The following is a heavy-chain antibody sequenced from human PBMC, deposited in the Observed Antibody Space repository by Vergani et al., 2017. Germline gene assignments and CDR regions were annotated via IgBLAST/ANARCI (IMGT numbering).Heavy chain of an antibody. V-gene: IGHV4-30-4*08. CDR2: IYYSGST. CDR3: ARSVGYSSSWCDY. D-gene: IGHD6-13*01. Sequence: QVQMQESGPGLVKPSQTLSLTCTVSGSSISSGDYYWSWIRQPPGKGLEWIGYIYYSGSTYYNPSLKSRVTISVDTSKNQFSLKLSSVTAADTAVYYCARSVGYSSSWCDYWGQGTLVTVSS. CDR1: GSSISSGDYY. J-gene: IGHJ4*02.